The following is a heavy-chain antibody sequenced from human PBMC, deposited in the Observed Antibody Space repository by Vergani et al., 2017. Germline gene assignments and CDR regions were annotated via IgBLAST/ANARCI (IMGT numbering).Heavy chain of an antibody. CDR1: GYTFTSYG. CDR3: ARARIGGTIPGAYYYGMDV. V-gene: IGHV1-18*01. Sequence: QVQLVQSGAEVKKPGASVKVSCKASGYTFTSYGISWVRQAPGQGLEWMGWISAYNGNTNYAQKLQGRVTMTTDTSTSTAYMELRSLRTDDTAVYYCARARIGGTIPGAYYYGMDVWGQGTTVTVSS. CDR2: ISAYNGNT. J-gene: IGHJ6*02. D-gene: IGHD3-10*01.